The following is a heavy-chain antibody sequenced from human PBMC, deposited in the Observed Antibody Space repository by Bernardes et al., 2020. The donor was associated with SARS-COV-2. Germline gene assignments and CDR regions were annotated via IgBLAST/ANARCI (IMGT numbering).Heavy chain of an antibody. CDR2: IYPGDSHT. J-gene: IGHJ4*02. V-gene: IGHV5-51*01. CDR1: GYSFTSYW. CDR3: ARGFDY. Sequence: GESLKISCKGSGYSFTSYWIGWVRQMPGKGLEWMGIIYPGDSHTRYSPSFQGQVTISADKSISTAYLKLSSVTAADTAVYYCARGFDYWGQGILVTVSS.